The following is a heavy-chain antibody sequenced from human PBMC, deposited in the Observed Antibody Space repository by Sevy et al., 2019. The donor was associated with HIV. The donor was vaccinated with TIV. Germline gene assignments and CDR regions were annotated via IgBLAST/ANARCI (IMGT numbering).Heavy chain of an antibody. CDR2: IKQDGSEK. CDR3: ASTMVRGVINPYYFDY. V-gene: IGHV3-7*01. J-gene: IGHJ4*02. Sequence: GGSLRLSCAASGFTFSSYWMSWVRQAPGKGLEWLDNIKQDGSEKYYVDSVKGRFTISRDNAKNSLYLQMNSLRAEDTAVYYCASTMVRGVINPYYFDYWGQGTLVTVSS. CDR1: GFTFSSYW. D-gene: IGHD3-10*01.